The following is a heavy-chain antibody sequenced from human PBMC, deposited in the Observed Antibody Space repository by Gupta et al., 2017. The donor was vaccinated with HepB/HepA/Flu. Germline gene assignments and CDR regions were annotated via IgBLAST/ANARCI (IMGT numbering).Heavy chain of an antibody. J-gene: IGHJ2*01. V-gene: IGHV3-11*01. CDR3: AIDLVAKTFDL. D-gene: IGHD5-12*01. CDR2: VNGDGDII. CDR1: VCTFSIYY. Sequence: QVELGECGGGFVKPVGFLSLACASSVCTFSIYYMGWIRQAPGKGLDWISYVNGDGDIIFSADFVKGRITTYRNNVNNLLSLQLGSLGVDDTAVYYCAIDLVAKTFDLWGRGTLVTVAS.